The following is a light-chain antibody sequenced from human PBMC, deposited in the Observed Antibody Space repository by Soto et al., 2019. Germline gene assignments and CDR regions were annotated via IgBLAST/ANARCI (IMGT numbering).Light chain of an antibody. CDR1: SSDVGGYNY. CDR3: SSYASSSTLAV. V-gene: IGLV2-14*01. CDR2: DVS. J-gene: IGLJ2*01. Sequence: QSALTQPASVSGSPGQSITISCTGTSSDVGGYNYVSWYQQHPGKAPKLMIYDVSNRPSGVSNRFSGSKSGNTASLTISGLQAADAADYYCSSYASSSTLAVFGGGNKLTVL.